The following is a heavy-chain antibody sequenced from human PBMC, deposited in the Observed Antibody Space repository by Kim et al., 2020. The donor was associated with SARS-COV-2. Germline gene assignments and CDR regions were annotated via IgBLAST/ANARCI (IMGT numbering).Heavy chain of an antibody. V-gene: IGHV3-23*01. CDR3: AKDPWNITMIVETRLCYFDY. D-gene: IGHD3-22*01. CDR1: GFTFSSYA. Sequence: GGSLRLSCAASGFTFSSYAMSWVRQAPGKGLEWVSAISGSGGSTYYADSVKGRFTISRDNSKNTLYLQMNSLRAEDTAVYYCAKDPWNITMIVETRLCYFDYWGQGTLVTVSS. J-gene: IGHJ4*02. CDR2: ISGSGGST.